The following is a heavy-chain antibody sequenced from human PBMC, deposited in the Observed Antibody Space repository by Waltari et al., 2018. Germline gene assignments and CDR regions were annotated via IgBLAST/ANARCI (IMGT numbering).Heavy chain of an antibody. CDR3: ARADDTSMTCDY. CDR2: IYYSGST. V-gene: IGHV4-59*01. Sequence: QVQLQESGPGLVKPSQTLSLTCTVSGGSISSYSWTWIRQPPGKGLEWIGYIYYSGSTNCNPSLKSRVTISVDTSKNQFSLRLSSVTAADTAVYYCARADDTSMTCDYWGQGTLVTVSS. D-gene: IGHD5-18*01. J-gene: IGHJ4*02. CDR1: GGSISSYS.